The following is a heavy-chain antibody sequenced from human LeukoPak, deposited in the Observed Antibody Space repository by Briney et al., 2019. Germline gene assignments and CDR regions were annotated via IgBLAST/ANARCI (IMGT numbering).Heavy chain of an antibody. CDR2: IWNDGSNK. Sequence: GTSLRLSCAASGFTFSTYGMNWVRQAPGKGLEWVAVIWNDGSNKYYADSVKGRFTISRDNSKNTLYLQMNSLRAEDTAVYYCARAWYSGAWYGFDYWGQGTLVTVSS. J-gene: IGHJ4*02. V-gene: IGHV3-33*01. D-gene: IGHD6-19*01. CDR3: ARAWYSGAWYGFDY. CDR1: GFTFSTYG.